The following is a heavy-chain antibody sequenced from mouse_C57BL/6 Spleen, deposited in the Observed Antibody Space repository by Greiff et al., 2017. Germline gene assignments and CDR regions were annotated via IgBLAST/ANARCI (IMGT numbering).Heavy chain of an antibody. CDR1: GYTFTSYW. J-gene: IGHJ2*01. Sequence: QVQLQQPGAELVKPGASVKLSCKASGYTFTSYWMHWVKQRPGRGLEWIGRIDPNSGGTKYNEKFKSKATMTVDKPSRTASMQTSRLTSDDAAFYYCAVGIVAPYFDYWGQGTTLTVAS. D-gene: IGHD1-1*01. V-gene: IGHV1-72*01. CDR3: AVGIVAPYFDY. CDR2: IDPNSGGT.